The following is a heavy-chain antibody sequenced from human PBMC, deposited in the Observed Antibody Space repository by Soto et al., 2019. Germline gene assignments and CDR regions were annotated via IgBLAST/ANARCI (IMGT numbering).Heavy chain of an antibody. V-gene: IGHV3-21*01. CDR3: ARHKLTIFGVTPYGMDV. D-gene: IGHD3-3*01. CDR1: GFSLSDYA. Sequence: PGWSLRLSWAASGFSLSDYAMSWVRHEPGKGLEWVSTISKSGASKYYADSVRGRFTISRDNAKNSLYLQMNSLRAEDTDLYHCARHKLTIFGVTPYGMDVWGQVTKVTVS. CDR2: ISKSGASK. J-gene: IGHJ6*02.